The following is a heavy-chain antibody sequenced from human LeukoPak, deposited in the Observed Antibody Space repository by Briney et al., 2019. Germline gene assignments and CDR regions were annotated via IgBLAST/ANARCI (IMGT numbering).Heavy chain of an antibody. V-gene: IGHV5-51*01. Sequence: GESLKISCTGSGYSFPHYWIGWVRQMPGKGLEWMGVIYPEDSDDRYSPSFLGQVTISVDMSINTAYLQWSSLKASDTAMYYCARRDDSEFDPWGQGTLVTVSS. J-gene: IGHJ5*02. CDR2: IYPEDSDD. D-gene: IGHD3-3*01. CDR3: ARRDDSEFDP. CDR1: GYSFPHYW.